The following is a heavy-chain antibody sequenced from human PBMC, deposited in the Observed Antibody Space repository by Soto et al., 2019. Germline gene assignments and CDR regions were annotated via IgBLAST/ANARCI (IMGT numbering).Heavy chain of an antibody. CDR3: ARDHGSGSSDY. D-gene: IGHD3-10*01. CDR2: IIPVFRTA. Sequence: QVQLVQSGAEVKKPGSSVMVSCNASGGTVSSYGISWLRQAPGQGLEWMGGIIPVFRTANHAQNFQGRVTITADESTSTAYMELSSLRSEDTAVYYCARDHGSGSSDYWGQGTLVTVSS. CDR1: GGTVSSYG. J-gene: IGHJ4*02. V-gene: IGHV1-69*12.